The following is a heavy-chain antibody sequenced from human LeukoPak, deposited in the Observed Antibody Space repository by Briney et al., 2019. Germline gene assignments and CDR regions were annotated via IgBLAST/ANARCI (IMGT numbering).Heavy chain of an antibody. CDR2: INSDGSST. CDR1: GFTFTSYA. J-gene: IGHJ4*01. CDR3: ATSHSSSWLSY. Sequence: GGSLRLSCAASGFTFTSYAMSWVRQAPGKGLVWVSRINSDGSSTSYADSLKGRFTISRDNAKNTLYLQMNSLRAEDTAVYYCATSHSSSWLSYWGQGTLVTVSS. D-gene: IGHD6-13*01. V-gene: IGHV3-74*01.